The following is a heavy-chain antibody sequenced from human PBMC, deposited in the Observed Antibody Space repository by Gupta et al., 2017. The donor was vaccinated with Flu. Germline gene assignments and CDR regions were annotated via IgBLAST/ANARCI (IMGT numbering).Heavy chain of an antibody. CDR2: IMPVFVA. CDR3: ARRSKGGYSTGGFDY. D-gene: IGHD2-8*02. CDR1: STYA. Sequence: STYAVSWVRQAPGQGLEWMGGIMPVFVAKYAQRFQGRVTITADESTRTVYMELTGLTSEDTAVYYCARRSKGGYSTGGFDYWGQGTLVMVPS. J-gene: IGHJ4*02. V-gene: IGHV1-69*01.